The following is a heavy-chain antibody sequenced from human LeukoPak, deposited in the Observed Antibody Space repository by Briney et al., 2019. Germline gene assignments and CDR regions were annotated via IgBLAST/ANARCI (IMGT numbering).Heavy chain of an antibody. J-gene: IGHJ3*02. Sequence: GGSLRLSCAASGFTFSSYWMHWVRHAPGKGLVWVSSIKSDGSSTSYADSVKGRLTISRDNARNTLYLQMNSLGTEDTSVYYRATGNGHAFDIWGQGTMVTVSA. V-gene: IGHV3-74*01. CDR1: GFTFSSYW. D-gene: IGHD3-10*01. CDR2: IKSDGSST. CDR3: ATGNGHAFDI.